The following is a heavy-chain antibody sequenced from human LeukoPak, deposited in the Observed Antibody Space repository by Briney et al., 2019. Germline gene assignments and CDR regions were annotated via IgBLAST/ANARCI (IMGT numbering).Heavy chain of an antibody. V-gene: IGHV3-74*01. J-gene: IGHJ4*02. CDR1: GSTLTTHW. Sequence: GGSLRLSCTASGSTLTTHWMHWVRQVPGKGLVWVTRINGDGSGTNHADSVKGRFTISRDNSKNTLYLQINSLRAEDTALFYCAKIRACSGTTGDDWGQGTLVTVSS. CDR2: INGDGSGT. D-gene: IGHD2-15*01. CDR3: AKIRACSGTTGDD.